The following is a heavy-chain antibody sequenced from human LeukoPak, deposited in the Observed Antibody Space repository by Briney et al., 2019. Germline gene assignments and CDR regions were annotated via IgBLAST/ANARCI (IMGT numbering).Heavy chain of an antibody. J-gene: IGHJ4*02. CDR2: ISHDGSNK. D-gene: IGHD6-19*01. CDR3: AKERTSGWPSFDY. CDR1: GFTFSSYA. Sequence: GGSLRLSCAASGFTFSSYAMHWVRQAPGKGLEWVTVISHDGSNKYYADSVKGRFTISRDNSKNTLYLQMSSLRVEDTAVYYCAKERTSGWPSFDYWGQGTLVTVSS. V-gene: IGHV3-30*04.